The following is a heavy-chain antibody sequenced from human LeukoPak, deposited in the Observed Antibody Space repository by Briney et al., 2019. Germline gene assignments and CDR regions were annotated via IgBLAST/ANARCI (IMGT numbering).Heavy chain of an antibody. CDR1: GYAFTDYH. CDR3: AGVWQLLAEYQH. Sequence: AAVKVSCKASGYAFTDYHMHWVRQAPGQGLEWMGWIYPNSGAAKYAQKFQGRVTMTRDTSISTAYMELSSLRSDDTAVYYCAGVWQLLAEYQHWGQGTLVT. V-gene: IGHV1-2*02. D-gene: IGHD6-13*01. J-gene: IGHJ1*01. CDR2: IYPNSGAA.